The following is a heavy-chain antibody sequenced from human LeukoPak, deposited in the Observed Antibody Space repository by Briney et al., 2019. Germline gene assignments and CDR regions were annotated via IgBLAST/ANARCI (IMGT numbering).Heavy chain of an antibody. Sequence: GGSLRLSCAASGFTFSSYAMHWVRQAPGKGLEWVAVISYDGSNKYYADSVKGRFTISRDNSKNTLYLQMNSLRAEDTAVYYCARDIVVVVAAESYYFDYWGQGTLVTVSS. CDR1: GFTFSSYA. V-gene: IGHV3-30-3*01. D-gene: IGHD2-15*01. J-gene: IGHJ4*02. CDR2: ISYDGSNK. CDR3: ARDIVVVVAAESYYFDY.